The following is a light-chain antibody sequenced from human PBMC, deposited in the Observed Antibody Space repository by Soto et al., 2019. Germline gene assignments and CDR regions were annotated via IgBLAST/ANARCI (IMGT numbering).Light chain of an antibody. V-gene: IGKV3-15*01. Sequence: IVLTQSPASLSVSPGEGATLSCRASQNVNNLLAWYQQKPGRPPRLLIYGASIRATGIPARFSGSGSGTEFTLSISSLQSEDFAVYYCQQYNKWPITFGLGTRLE. CDR2: GAS. CDR3: QQYNKWPIT. CDR1: QNVNNL. J-gene: IGKJ5*01.